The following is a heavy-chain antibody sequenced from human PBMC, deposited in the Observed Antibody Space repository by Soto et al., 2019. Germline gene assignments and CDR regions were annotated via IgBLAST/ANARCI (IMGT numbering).Heavy chain of an antibody. V-gene: IGHV4-59*12. Sequence: SETLSLTCTVSGSSISPFYWSWIRQPPGKGLEWIGYIYYTGSTNYNPSLKSRVTLSLGTSRNQFSLKLSSVTAADTAVYYCARGRVVRGEPFDYWGQGTLVTVSS. D-gene: IGHD3-10*01. CDR2: IYYTGST. CDR3: ARGRVVRGEPFDY. CDR1: GSSISPFY. J-gene: IGHJ4*02.